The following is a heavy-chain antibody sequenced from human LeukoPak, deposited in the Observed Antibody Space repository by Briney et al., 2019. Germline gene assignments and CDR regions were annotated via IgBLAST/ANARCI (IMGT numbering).Heavy chain of an antibody. Sequence: GGSLRLSCAASGFTFDDYAMHWVRQAPGKGLEWVSGISWNSGSIGYADSVKGRFTISRDNAKNSLYLQMNSLRAEDMALYYCAKVQGSYERDAFDIWGQGTMVTVSS. V-gene: IGHV3-9*03. D-gene: IGHD1-26*01. CDR2: ISWNSGSI. J-gene: IGHJ3*02. CDR1: GFTFDDYA. CDR3: AKVQGSYERDAFDI.